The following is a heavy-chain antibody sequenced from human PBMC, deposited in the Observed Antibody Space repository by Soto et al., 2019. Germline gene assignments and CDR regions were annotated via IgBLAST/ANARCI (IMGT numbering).Heavy chain of an antibody. V-gene: IGHV4-59*01. Sequence: SETLSLTCTVSGGSISSYYWSWIRQPPGKGLEWIGYIYYSGSTNYNPSLKSRVTISVDTSKNQFSLKLSSVTAADTAVYYCARAYCGGDCYPTYYYYGMDVWGQGTTVTVSS. J-gene: IGHJ6*02. CDR1: GGSISSYY. D-gene: IGHD2-21*02. CDR2: IYYSGST. CDR3: ARAYCGGDCYPTYYYYGMDV.